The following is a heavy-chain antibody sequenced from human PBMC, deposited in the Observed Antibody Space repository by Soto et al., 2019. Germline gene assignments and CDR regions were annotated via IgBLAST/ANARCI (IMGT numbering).Heavy chain of an antibody. D-gene: IGHD1-26*01. CDR1: GFTFSSYW. J-gene: IGHJ5*02. V-gene: IGHV3-7*03. CDR2: IKQDGGEK. CDR3: ARTKANKWFDP. Sequence: PGGSPRLSCAASGFTFSSYWMSWVRQAPGKGLEWVANIKQDGGEKYYVDSVKGRFTISRDNAKNSLYLQMNSLRAEDTAVYYCARTKANKWFDPWGQGTLVTVSS.